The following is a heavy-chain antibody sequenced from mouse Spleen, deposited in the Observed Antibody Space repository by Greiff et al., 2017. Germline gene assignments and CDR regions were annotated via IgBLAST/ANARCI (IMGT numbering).Heavy chain of an antibody. CDR3: ARSDYYDGSYYAMDY. Sequence: QVQLQQPGAELVKPGASVKLSCKASGYTFTSYWMHWVKQRPGQGLEWIGMIHPNSGSTNYNEKFKSKATLTVDKSSSTAYMQLSSLTSEDSAVYYCARSDYYDGSYYAMDYWGQGTSVTVSS. J-gene: IGHJ4*01. CDR1: GYTFTSYW. CDR2: IHPNSGST. D-gene: IGHD1-1*01. V-gene: IGHV1-64*01.